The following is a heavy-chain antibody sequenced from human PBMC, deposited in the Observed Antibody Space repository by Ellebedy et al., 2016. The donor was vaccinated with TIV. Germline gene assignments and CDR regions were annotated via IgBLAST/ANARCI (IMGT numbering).Heavy chain of an antibody. CDR3: ARGHGIVVVPALDY. Sequence: SVKVSXXASGGTFSSYAISWVRQAPGQGLEWMGGIIPIFGTANYAQKFQGRVTITADESTSTAYMELSSLRSEDTAVYYCARGHGIVVVPALDYWGQGTLVTVSS. CDR2: IIPIFGTA. J-gene: IGHJ4*02. V-gene: IGHV1-69*13. D-gene: IGHD2-2*01. CDR1: GGTFSSYA.